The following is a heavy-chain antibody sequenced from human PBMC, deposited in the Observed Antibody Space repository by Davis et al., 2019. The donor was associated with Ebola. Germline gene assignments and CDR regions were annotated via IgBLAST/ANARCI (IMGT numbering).Heavy chain of an antibody. CDR2: IYTGDST. V-gene: IGHV3-53*01. Sequence: PGGSLRLSCAASGFSFSTYSMNWVRQAPGKGLDWVSVIYTGDSTYYADSVKGRFTISRDDSKNTVYLQMNSLRAEDTAVYYCAREDRGSSFGYWGQGTLVTVSS. J-gene: IGHJ4*02. CDR3: AREDRGSSFGY. D-gene: IGHD6-6*01. CDR1: GFSFSTYS.